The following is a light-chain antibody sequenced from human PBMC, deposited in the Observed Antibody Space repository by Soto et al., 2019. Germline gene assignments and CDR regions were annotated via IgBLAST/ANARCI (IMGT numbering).Light chain of an antibody. CDR3: MQALRILVE. J-gene: IGKJ1*01. CDR2: FGS. Sequence: DSVMTQSPLSLSVTPGEPASISCRSSQSLLHTNGYNYLDWYLQRPGQSPQLLIYFGSHRASGVPDRFSGSGSGTDSTLKISRVEAEDVGVYYCMQALRILVEFGQGTKVQI. CDR1: QSLLHTNGYNY. V-gene: IGKV2-28*01.